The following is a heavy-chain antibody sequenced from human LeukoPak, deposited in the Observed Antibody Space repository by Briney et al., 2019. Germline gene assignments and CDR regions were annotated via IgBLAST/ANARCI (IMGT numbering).Heavy chain of an antibody. J-gene: IGHJ6*03. CDR3: ARDGTYSSSWTHYYYYYMDV. CDR1: GGSVSSGSYY. D-gene: IGHD6-13*01. V-gene: IGHV4-61*01. CDR2: IYYSGST. Sequence: RPSETLSLTCTVSGGSVSSGSYYWSWIRQPPGKGLEWIGYIYYSGSTNYNPSLKSRVTISVDTSKNQFSLKLSSVTAADTAVYYCARDGTYSSSWTHYYYYYMDVWGEGTTVTVSS.